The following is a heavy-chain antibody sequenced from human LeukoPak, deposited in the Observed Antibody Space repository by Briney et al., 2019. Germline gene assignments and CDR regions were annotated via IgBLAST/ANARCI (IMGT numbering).Heavy chain of an antibody. V-gene: IGHV1-8*01. CDR1: GYTFTSYD. D-gene: IGHD6-13*01. Sequence: ASVKVSCKASGYTFTSYDINWVRQATGQGLEWMGWMNPNSGNTGYAQKFQGRVTMTRNTSISTAYMELSSLRSEDTAVYYCARRDPYSSSWDIDYYYGMDVWGQGTTVTVSS. CDR2: MNPNSGNT. J-gene: IGHJ6*02. CDR3: ARRDPYSSSWDIDYYYGMDV.